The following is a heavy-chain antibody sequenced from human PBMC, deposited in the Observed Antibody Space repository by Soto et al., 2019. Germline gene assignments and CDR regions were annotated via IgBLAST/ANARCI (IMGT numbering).Heavy chain of an antibody. D-gene: IGHD3-22*01. CDR2: IYYSGST. CDR3: ARYWRAYDSSGYSYNWFDP. Sequence: SETLSLTCTVSGGSISSYYWSWIRQPPGKGLEWIGYIYYSGSTNYNPSLKSRVTISVDTSKNQFSLKLSSVTAADTAVYYCARYWRAYDSSGYSYNWFDPWGQGTLVTVSS. CDR1: GGSISSYY. V-gene: IGHV4-59*01. J-gene: IGHJ5*02.